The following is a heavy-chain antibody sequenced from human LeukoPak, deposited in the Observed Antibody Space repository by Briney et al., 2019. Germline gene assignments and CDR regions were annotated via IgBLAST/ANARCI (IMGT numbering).Heavy chain of an antibody. V-gene: IGHV3-48*03. CDR3: ARATLLRY. J-gene: IGHJ4*02. D-gene: IGHD3-3*01. CDR2: ITASSTTI. CDR1: GFSFSNYE. Sequence: GGSLRLSCAASGFSFSNYEMNWVRQAPGKGLEWISYITASSTTIYYADSVKGRFTISRDNAKNSLYLQMDSLRGEDTAVYYCARATLLRYWGQGTLVTVSS.